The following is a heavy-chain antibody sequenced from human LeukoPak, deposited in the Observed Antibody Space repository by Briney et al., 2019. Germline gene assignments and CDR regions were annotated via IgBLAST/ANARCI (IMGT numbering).Heavy chain of an antibody. CDR3: ARDRVAFYYYGSGSYYYDAFDI. D-gene: IGHD3-10*01. CDR2: INSSSSTI. J-gene: IGHJ3*02. CDR1: GFTFSSYS. Sequence: PGGSLRLSCAASGFTFSSYSMNWVRQAPGKGLEWVSYINSSSSTIYYADSVKGRFTISRDNAKNSLYLQMNSLRDEDTAVYYRARDRVAFYYYGSGSYYYDAFDIWGQGTMVTVSS. V-gene: IGHV3-48*02.